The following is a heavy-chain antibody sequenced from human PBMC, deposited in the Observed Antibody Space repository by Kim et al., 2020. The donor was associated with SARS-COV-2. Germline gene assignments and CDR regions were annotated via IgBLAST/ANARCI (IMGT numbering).Heavy chain of an antibody. J-gene: IGHJ6*03. CDR2: ISGDGGST. CDR3: AKSKFPRRNYYYYYYMDG. CDR1: GFTFDDYA. V-gene: IGHV3-43*02. Sequence: GGSLRLSCAASGFTFDDYAMHWVRQAPGKGLEWVSLISGDGGSTYYADSVKGRFTISRDNSNNSLYLQMNSLRTEDTALYYCAKSKFPRRNYYYYYYMDGWGKGATVTVSS.